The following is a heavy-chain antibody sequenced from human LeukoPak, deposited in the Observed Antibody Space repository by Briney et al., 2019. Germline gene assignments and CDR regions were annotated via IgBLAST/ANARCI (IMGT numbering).Heavy chain of an antibody. CDR1: GGTFSSYA. Sequence: SVKVSCKASGGTFSSYAIGWVRQAPGQGLEWMGGIIPIFGTANYAQKFQGRVTITADESTSTAYMELSSLRSEDTAVYYCARGTFDDWFDPWGQGTLVTVSS. D-gene: IGHD3-9*01. CDR2: IIPIFGTA. V-gene: IGHV1-69*13. CDR3: ARGTFDDWFDP. J-gene: IGHJ5*02.